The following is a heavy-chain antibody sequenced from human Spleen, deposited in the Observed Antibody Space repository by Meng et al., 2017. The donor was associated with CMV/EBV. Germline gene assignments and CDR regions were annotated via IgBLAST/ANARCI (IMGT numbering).Heavy chain of an antibody. D-gene: IGHD4-11*01. Sequence: GESLKISCAASGFTFSDYYMSWIRQAPGKGLEWVSYISSSSSTIYYADSVKGRFTISRDNAKNSLYLQMNSLRAEDTAVYYCASSTVTPAGYYYYGMDVWGQGTTVTVSS. V-gene: IGHV3-11*04. CDR2: ISSSSSTI. CDR1: GFTFSDYY. CDR3: ASSTVTPAGYYYYGMDV. J-gene: IGHJ6*02.